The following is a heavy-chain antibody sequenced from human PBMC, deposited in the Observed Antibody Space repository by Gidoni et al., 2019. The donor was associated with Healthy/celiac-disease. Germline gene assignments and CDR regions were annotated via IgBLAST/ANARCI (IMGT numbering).Heavy chain of an antibody. CDR1: GFSLSTSGGG. J-gene: IGHJ3*02. Sequence: QITLKESGPTLVKPTQTLTLTCTFSGFSLSTSGGGVGWIRQPPGKALEWLALIYWDDDKLYSPTLKSRLTITKDTSKNQVVLTMTNMDPVDTATYYCAHTPPSSGWSDAFDIWGQGTMVTVSS. V-gene: IGHV2-5*02. D-gene: IGHD6-19*01. CDR2: IYWDDDK. CDR3: AHTPPSSGWSDAFDI.